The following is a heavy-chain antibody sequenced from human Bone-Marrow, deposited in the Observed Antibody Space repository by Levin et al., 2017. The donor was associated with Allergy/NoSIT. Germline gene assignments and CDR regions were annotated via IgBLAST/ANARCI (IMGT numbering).Heavy chain of an antibody. CDR1: GYTFTTHF. CDR2: INPSGGYS. V-gene: IGHV1-46*01. CDR3: ARQTTVAISSLDL. Sequence: GASVKVSCQTSGYTFTTHFIHWVRQAPGQGLEWMGKINPSGGYSTHAQKFRDRVTMTSDTATRTVSMEVSNLRFEDSAVYYCARQTTVAISSLDLWGQGTLLTISS. D-gene: IGHD4-17*01. J-gene: IGHJ4*02.